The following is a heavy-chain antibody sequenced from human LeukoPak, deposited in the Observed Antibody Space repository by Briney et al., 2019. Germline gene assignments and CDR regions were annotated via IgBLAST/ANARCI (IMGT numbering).Heavy chain of an antibody. CDR3: ANATPKSIAVAGRPQAHY. CDR1: GFTFSSYA. V-gene: IGHV3-23*01. J-gene: IGHJ4*02. D-gene: IGHD6-19*01. CDR2: ISGSGCST. Sequence: GGSLRLSCSASGFTFSSYAMSWVRQAPGKGLEWVSAISGSGCSTYYADSVKGRFTISRDNSKNTLYLQMNSLRAEDTAVYYCANATPKSIAVAGRPQAHYWGQGPLVTVSS.